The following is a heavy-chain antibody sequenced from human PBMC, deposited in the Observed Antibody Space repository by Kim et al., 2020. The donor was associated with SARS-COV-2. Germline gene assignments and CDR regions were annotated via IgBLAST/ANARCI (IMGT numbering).Heavy chain of an antibody. CDR1: GFTFSSYG. D-gene: IGHD2-15*01. J-gene: IGHJ4*02. CDR2: ISYDGSNK. Sequence: GGSLRLSCAASGFTFSSYGMHWVRQAPGKGLEWVAVISYDGSNKYYADSVKGRFTISRDNSKNTLYLQMNSLRAEDTAVYYCARVARAGGKGPIDYWGQGTLVTVSS. V-gene: IGHV3-33*05. CDR3: ARVARAGGKGPIDY.